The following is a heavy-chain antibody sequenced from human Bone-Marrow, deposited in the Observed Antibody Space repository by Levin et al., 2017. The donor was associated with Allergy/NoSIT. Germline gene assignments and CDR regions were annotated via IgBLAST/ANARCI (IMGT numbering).Heavy chain of an antibody. CDR2: IFITDSTI. CDR1: GFTLSNYA. D-gene: IGHD4-23*01. V-gene: IGHV3-48*02. CDR3: ARDPYDYGSNSGRAYYFDY. J-gene: IGHJ4*02. Sequence: GESLKISCSASGFTLSNYAMNWVRQAPGKGLEWISYIFITDSTIYYADSVKGRFTISRDNAKNSLYLQMNTLRDEDTAVYYCARDPYDYGSNSGRAYYFDYWGQGTLVTVSS.